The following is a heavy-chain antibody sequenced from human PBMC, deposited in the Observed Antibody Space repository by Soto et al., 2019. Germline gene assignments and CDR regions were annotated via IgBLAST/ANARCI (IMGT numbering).Heavy chain of an antibody. Sequence: GXXXXSCAAXXXTFSSXXXXXVRQAPXXXXXXXXSISSSTTYIYYXDSMKGRFTISRDNAXXXXXLQMNSLRAEDTAVYYCARAHDSSAYNSRPIGYWGQGTLVTVSS. V-gene: IGHV3-21*01. CDR1: XXTFSSXX. D-gene: IGHD3-22*01. CDR3: ARAHDSSAYNSRPIGY. J-gene: IGHJ4*02. CDR2: ISSSTTYI.